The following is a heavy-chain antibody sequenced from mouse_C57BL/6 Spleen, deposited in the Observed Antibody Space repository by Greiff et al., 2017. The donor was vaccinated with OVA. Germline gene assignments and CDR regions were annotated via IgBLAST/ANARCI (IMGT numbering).Heavy chain of an antibody. CDR1: GFTFSDYG. Sequence: DVKLVESGGGLVKPGGSLKLSCAASGFTFSDYGMHWVRQAPEKGLEWVAYISSGSSTIYYADTVKGRFTISRDNAKNTLFLQMTSLRSEDTAMYYCARGLRLRGYYFDYWGQGTTLTVSS. J-gene: IGHJ2*01. CDR3: ARGLRLRGYYFDY. V-gene: IGHV5-17*01. CDR2: ISSGSSTI. D-gene: IGHD3-2*02.